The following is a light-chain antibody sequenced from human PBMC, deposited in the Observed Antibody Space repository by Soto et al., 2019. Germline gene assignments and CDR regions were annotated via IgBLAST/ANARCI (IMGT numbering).Light chain of an antibody. CDR3: QQYNSYRA. CDR1: QSISSW. CDR2: KAS. J-gene: IGKJ1*01. V-gene: IGKV1-5*03. Sequence: DIPTTLSPSALSASVGDRVPLPCRASQSISSWLAWYQQKPGKAPKLLIYKASNLESGVPSRFSGSGSGTEFTLTISSLQPDDFATYYCQQYNSYRAFAQGTKV.